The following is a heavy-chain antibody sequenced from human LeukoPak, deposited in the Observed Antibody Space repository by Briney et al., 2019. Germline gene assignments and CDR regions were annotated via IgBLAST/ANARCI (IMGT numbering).Heavy chain of an antibody. Sequence: SETLSLTCTVSGGSISSSSYSWGWIRQPPGKGLEWIGSIYYSGSTYYNPSLKSRVTISVDTSKNQFSLKLSSVTAADTAVYYCARLGANYDFWSGYYSVAEYWGQGTLVTVSS. CDR1: GGSISSSSYS. CDR3: ARLGANYDFWSGYYSVAEY. V-gene: IGHV4-39*01. CDR2: IYYSGST. J-gene: IGHJ4*02. D-gene: IGHD3-3*01.